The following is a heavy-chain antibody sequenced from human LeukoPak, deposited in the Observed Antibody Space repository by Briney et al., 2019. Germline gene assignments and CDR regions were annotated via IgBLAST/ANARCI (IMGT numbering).Heavy chain of an antibody. V-gene: IGHV3-30*04. CDR2: ISYDGSYR. CDR1: GFTFSSYA. CDR3: ARAQHRGWGFDY. J-gene: IGHJ4*02. Sequence: GGSLRLSCAASGFTFSSYAMHWVRQAPGKGLEWVAVISYDGSYRHYADSVKGRFTISRDISMSTLYPQMNSLRTEDTAVYYCARAQHRGWGFDYWGQGTLVTVSS. D-gene: IGHD1-26*01.